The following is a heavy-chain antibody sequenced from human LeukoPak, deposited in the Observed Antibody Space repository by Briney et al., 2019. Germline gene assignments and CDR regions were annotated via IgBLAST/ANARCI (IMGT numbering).Heavy chain of an antibody. CDR3: ASGRYYFDY. D-gene: IGHD3-16*02. V-gene: IGHV4-59*01. J-gene: IGHJ4*02. CDR2: IYYSGST. Sequence: SETLSLTCTVSGGSISSYYWSWIRQPPGKGLEWIGYIYYSGSTNYNPSLKRRVTISVATSKNQFSTKLSSVTAADTSVYYCASGRYYFDYWGQGTLVTVSS. CDR1: GGSISSYY.